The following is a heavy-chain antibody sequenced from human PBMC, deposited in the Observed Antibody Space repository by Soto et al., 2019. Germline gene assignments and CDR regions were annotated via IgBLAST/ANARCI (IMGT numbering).Heavy chain of an antibody. J-gene: IGHJ6*03. Sequence: QVQLQQWGAGLLKPSETLSLTCAVYGGSFSGYYWSWIRQPPRKGLEWIGEINHSGSTNYNPSLKSRVTISVDTSKNQFSLKLSSVTAADTAVYYCARRLAARGYYYYYYMDVWGTGTTVTVSS. CDR3: ARRLAARGYYYYYYMDV. CDR1: GGSFSGYY. CDR2: INHSGST. D-gene: IGHD6-6*01. V-gene: IGHV4-34*01.